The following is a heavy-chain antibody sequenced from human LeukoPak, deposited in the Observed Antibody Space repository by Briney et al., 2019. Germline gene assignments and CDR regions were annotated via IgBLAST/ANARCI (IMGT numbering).Heavy chain of an antibody. Sequence: GGTLRLSCAASGFTSSSFGMSWVRQAPGKGLEWVSAISSTGGTAYYADSVKGRFTISRDNSKNTLYLQMNSLRAEDTAVYYCARERVGIAVAGKVFDYWGQGTLVTVSS. CDR3: ARERVGIAVAGKVFDY. J-gene: IGHJ4*02. D-gene: IGHD6-19*01. V-gene: IGHV3-23*01. CDR1: GFTSSSFG. CDR2: ISSTGGTA.